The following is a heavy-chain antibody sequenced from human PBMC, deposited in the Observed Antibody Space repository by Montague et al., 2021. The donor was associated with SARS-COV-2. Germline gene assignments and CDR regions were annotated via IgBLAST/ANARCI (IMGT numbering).Heavy chain of an antibody. D-gene: IGHD6-19*01. CDR2: IYYGGST. V-gene: IGHV4-39*02. CDR3: ARHKDVSGWYEDAFDV. CDR1: GGSISSSNYY. Sequence: SETLSLTCTVSGGSISSSNYYWGWIRQPPGKGLEWIGSIYYGGSTYYNPSLKSRFTIPVDSSKNHFSLNLTSVTAADTAVYYCARHKDVSGWYEDAFDVWGPGTTVIVFS. J-gene: IGHJ3*01.